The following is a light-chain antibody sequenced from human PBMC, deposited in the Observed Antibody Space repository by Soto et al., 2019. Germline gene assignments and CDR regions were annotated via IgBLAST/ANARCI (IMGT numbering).Light chain of an antibody. V-gene: IGKV1-17*01. J-gene: IGKJ1*01. CDR1: LNIREE. CDR3: LPNKSSPWT. Sequence: HVTRSPSLLCASVGDRLTSTCRSSLNIREELDWYQQKKGKDTPXXPYDTTTLQSWVPSRFSGDKSGTEFNLTLSRLPPEDFANYFCLPNKSSPWTFGQGTKVDIK. CDR2: DTT.